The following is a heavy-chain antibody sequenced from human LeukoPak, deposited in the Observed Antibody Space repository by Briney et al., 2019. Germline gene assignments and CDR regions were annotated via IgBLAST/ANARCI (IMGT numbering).Heavy chain of an antibody. CDR1: GGSFSGYY. CDR3: ATLAYYYDSSDY. V-gene: IGHV4-34*01. J-gene: IGHJ4*02. CDR2: INHSGST. Sequence: PSETLSLTCAVYGGSFSGYYWSWIRQPPGKGLEWIGEINHSGSTNYNPSLKSRVTISVDTSKNQFSLKLSSVTAADTAVYYCATLAYYYDSSDYWGQGTLVTVSS. D-gene: IGHD3-22*01.